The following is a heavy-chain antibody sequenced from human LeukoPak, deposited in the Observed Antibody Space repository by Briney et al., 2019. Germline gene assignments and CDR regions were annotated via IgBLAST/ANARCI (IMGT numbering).Heavy chain of an antibody. CDR1: GFTFSTHA. CDR2: ISGPGGTT. J-gene: IGHJ4*02. Sequence: PGGSLRLSCVVSGFTFSTHAMTWVRQAPGKGLERVSDISGPGGTTYYAASVKGRFTISRDNSKNTLFLQMNSLRAEDTAVYYCAKDLRGPAALLGYWGQGTLVTVSS. CDR3: AKDLRGPAALLGY. D-gene: IGHD2-2*01. V-gene: IGHV3-23*01.